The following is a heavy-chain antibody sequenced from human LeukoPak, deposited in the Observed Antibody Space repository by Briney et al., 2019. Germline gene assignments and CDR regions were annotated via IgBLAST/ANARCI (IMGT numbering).Heavy chain of an antibody. D-gene: IGHD5-18*01. Sequence: SSETLSLTCTFSGGSISSYYWSWTRQPPGKGLEWIGYIYYSGSTNYNPSLKSRVTISVDTSKNQFSLKLSSVTAADTAVYYCARGYSYGPFDYWGQGTLVTVSS. CDR1: GGSISSYY. CDR2: IYYSGST. CDR3: ARGYSYGPFDY. J-gene: IGHJ4*02. V-gene: IGHV4-59*01.